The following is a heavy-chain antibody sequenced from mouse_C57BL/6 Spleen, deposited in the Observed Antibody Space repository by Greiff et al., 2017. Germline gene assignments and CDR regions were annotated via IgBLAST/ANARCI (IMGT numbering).Heavy chain of an antibody. V-gene: IGHV1-26*01. Sequence: VQLQQSGPELVKPGASVKISCKASGYTFTDYYMNWVKQSHGKSLEWIGDINPNNGGTSYNQKFKGKATLTVDKSSSTAYMELRSLTSEDSAVYYCARSHELLDVWGTGTTVTVSS. CDR2: INPNNGGT. CDR3: ARSHELLDV. CDR1: GYTFTDYY. J-gene: IGHJ1*03.